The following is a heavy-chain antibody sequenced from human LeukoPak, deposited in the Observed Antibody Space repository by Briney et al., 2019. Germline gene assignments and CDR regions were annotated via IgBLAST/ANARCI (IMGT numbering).Heavy chain of an antibody. CDR3: ARHLYSGYDRVFDY. Sequence: SETLSLTCAVSGGSISGYYWIWIRQPPGKGLEWIGYIYYNSITNYNPSLKSRVTISVDTSKNQFSLKLSSVTAADTAMYYCARHLYSGYDRVFDYWGQGTLSPSPQ. V-gene: IGHV4-59*08. D-gene: IGHD5-12*01. CDR2: IYYNSIT. J-gene: IGHJ4*02. CDR1: GGSISGYY.